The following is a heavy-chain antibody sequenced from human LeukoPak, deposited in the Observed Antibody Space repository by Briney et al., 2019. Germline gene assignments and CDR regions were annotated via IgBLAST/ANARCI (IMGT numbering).Heavy chain of an antibody. V-gene: IGHV3-11*04. CDR1: GFTFCDYY. CDR3: TRGSDYDFWSMDY. J-gene: IGHJ4*02. CDR2: ISNSGSTL. D-gene: IGHD3-3*01. Sequence: GGSLSLSWAASGFTFCDYYMSWIRQAPGKGLEWVSFISNSGSTLDYVDFVKGRFTISRDNAKISLYLQMNSLRAEDTAVYYCTRGSDYDFWSMDYWGQGTLVTVSS.